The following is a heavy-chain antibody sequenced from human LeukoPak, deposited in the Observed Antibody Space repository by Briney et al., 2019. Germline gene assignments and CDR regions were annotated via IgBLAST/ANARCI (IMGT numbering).Heavy chain of an antibody. CDR3: ATSPGGYDFWSGYRSYYFDY. J-gene: IGHJ4*02. CDR1: GYTFTSYG. CDR2: ISAYNGNT. Sequence: GASVKVSCKASGYTFTSYGISWVRQAPGQGLEWMGWISAYNGNTHYAQKLQGRVTMTTDTSTSTAYMELRSLRSDDTAVYYCATSPGGYDFWSGYRSYYFDYWGQGTLVTVSS. D-gene: IGHD3-3*01. V-gene: IGHV1-18*01.